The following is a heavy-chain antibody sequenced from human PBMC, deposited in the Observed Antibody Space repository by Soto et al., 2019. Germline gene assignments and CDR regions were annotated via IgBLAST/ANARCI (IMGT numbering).Heavy chain of an antibody. V-gene: IGHV4-31*03. CDR3: AREKKNRLQSSSGFSAAFDY. CDR1: GGSISSGGYY. D-gene: IGHD3-22*01. J-gene: IGHJ4*02. Sequence: SETLSLTCTVSGGSISSGGYYWSWIRQHPGKGLEWIGYIYYSGSTYYNPSLKSRVTISVDTSKNQFSLKLSSVTAADTAVYYCAREKKNRLQSSSGFSAAFDYWGQGTLVTVSS. CDR2: IYYSGST.